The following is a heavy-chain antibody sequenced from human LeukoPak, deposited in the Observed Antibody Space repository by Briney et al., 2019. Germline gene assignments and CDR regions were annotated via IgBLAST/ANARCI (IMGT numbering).Heavy chain of an antibody. Sequence: SETLSLTCTVSGGSISNYYWSWIRQPAGKGLEWIGRFYTSGSTYYNPSLKSRVTISVDTSKNQFSLKLSSVTAADTAAYYCARDPSSWKLLYYFDYWGQGTLVTVSS. J-gene: IGHJ4*02. CDR3: ARDPSSWKLLYYFDY. V-gene: IGHV4-4*07. CDR2: FYTSGST. CDR1: GGSISNYY. D-gene: IGHD6-13*01.